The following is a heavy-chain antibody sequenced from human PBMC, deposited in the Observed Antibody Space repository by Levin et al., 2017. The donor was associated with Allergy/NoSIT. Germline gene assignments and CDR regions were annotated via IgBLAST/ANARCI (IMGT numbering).Heavy chain of an antibody. V-gene: IGHV4-59*08. D-gene: IGHD3-10*01. CDR1: GASVSDFF. J-gene: IGHJ4*02. CDR2: VFYARST. Sequence: SETLSLTCTVSGASVSDFFWSWFRQPPGKALEWIGYVFYARSTNYNPALKSRLTILVDVSKNQFSLRLTSVTAADTAVYYCARHANSRSYPLDYWGQGTLVTVSS. CDR3: ARHANSRSYPLDY.